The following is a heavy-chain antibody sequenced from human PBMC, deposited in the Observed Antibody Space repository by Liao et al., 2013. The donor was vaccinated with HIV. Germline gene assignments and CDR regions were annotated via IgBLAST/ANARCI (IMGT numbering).Heavy chain of an antibody. D-gene: IGHD3-3*01. CDR1: GGSFSGYY. J-gene: IGHJ5*02. CDR2: INHSGST. V-gene: IGHV4-34*01. Sequence: QVQLQQWGAGLLKPSETLSLTCAVYGGSFSGYYWSWIRQPPGKGLEWIGEINHSGSTNYNPSLKSRVTISVDTSKNQFSLKLSSVTAADTAVYYCARGGNFWSGYARWKNWFDPWGQGTLVTVSS. CDR3: ARGGNFWSGYARWKNWFDP.